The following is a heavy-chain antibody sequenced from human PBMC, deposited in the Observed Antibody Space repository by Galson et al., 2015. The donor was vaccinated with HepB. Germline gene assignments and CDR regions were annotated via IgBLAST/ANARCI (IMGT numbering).Heavy chain of an antibody. CDR1: GFTFSSSA. CDR3: AKGFGDPITMIVVVQDF. D-gene: IGHD3-22*01. Sequence: SLRLSCAASGFTFSSSAMTWVRQAPGKGLEWVSDISGSGSSTFYADSVKGRFTISRDNSKNTLYLQMNTLTAEDTAVYYCAKGFGDPITMIVVVQDFWGQGTLVTVSS. V-gene: IGHV3-23*01. J-gene: IGHJ4*02. CDR2: ISGSGSST.